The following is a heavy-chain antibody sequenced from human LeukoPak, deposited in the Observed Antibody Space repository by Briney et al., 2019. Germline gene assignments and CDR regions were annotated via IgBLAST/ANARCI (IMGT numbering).Heavy chain of an antibody. CDR2: INPNSGGT. J-gene: IGHJ4*02. CDR3: ARDTDYYDSSGPYRD. V-gene: IGHV1-2*02. CDR1: GYTFTGYY. D-gene: IGHD3-22*01. Sequence: GATVKVSCKASGYTFTGYYMHWVRQAPGQGLEWMGWINPNSGGTNYAQKFQGRVTMTRDTSISTAYMELSRLRSDDTAVYYCARDTDYYDSSGPYRDWGQGTLVTVSS.